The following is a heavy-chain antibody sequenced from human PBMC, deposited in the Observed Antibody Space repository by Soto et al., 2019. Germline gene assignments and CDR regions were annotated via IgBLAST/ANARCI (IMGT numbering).Heavy chain of an antibody. CDR1: GFTFSSYA. V-gene: IGHV3-23*01. CDR3: AKDTPLSVAGPSLFAY. D-gene: IGHD6-19*01. Sequence: EVQLLESGGGLVQPGGSLRLSCAASGFTFSSYAMSWVRQAPGKGLEWVSAISGSGGRTYYADSVKGRFTISRDNSKNTLYLQMNSLRAEDTAVYYCAKDTPLSVAGPSLFAYWGQGTLVTVSS. CDR2: ISGSGGRT. J-gene: IGHJ4*02.